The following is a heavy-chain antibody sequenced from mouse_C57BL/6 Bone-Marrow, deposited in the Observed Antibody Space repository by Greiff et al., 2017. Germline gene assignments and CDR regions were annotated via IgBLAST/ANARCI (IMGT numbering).Heavy chain of an antibody. CDR1: GFNIKDDY. D-gene: IGHD2-4*01. CDR3: TSIYYDYDYAMDY. V-gene: IGHV14-4*01. J-gene: IGHJ4*01. Sequence: EVQLQQSGAELVRPGASVKLSCTASGFNIKDDYMHWVKQRPEQGLEWIGWIDPENGDTEYASKFQGKATITADTSSNTAYLQLSSLTSEDTAVYYCTSIYYDYDYAMDYWGQEPQSPSPQ. CDR2: IDPENGDT.